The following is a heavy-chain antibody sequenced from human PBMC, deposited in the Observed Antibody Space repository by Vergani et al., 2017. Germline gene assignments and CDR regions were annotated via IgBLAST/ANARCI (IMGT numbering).Heavy chain of an antibody. CDR1: GFSFNSHW. V-gene: IGHV3-74*03. Sequence: DVHLAESGGGLFQPGGSLRLSCSASGFSFNSHWMHWVRQVPGKGLLWVSRIKSDGSITAYADSVKGRFTISRDNAQNTLYLQMNSLRVEDTGVYYCARGTRDAPSSLDYWGQGTLVTVSS. CDR2: IKSDGSIT. CDR3: ARGTRDAPSSLDY. D-gene: IGHD5-24*01. J-gene: IGHJ4*02.